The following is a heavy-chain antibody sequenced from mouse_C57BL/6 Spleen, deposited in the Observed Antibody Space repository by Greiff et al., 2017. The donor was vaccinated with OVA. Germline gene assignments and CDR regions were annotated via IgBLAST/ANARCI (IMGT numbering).Heavy chain of an antibody. CDR2: INPSSGYT. J-gene: IGHJ4*01. Sequence: QVQLQQSGAELARPGASVKMSCKASGYTFTSYTMHWVKQRPGQGLEWIGYINPSSGYTKYNQKFKDKATLTADKSSSTAYMQLSSLTSEDSAVYYCARSWYDYDADYWGQGTSVTVSS. V-gene: IGHV1-4*01. CDR1: GYTFTSYT. CDR3: ARSWYDYDADY. D-gene: IGHD2-4*01.